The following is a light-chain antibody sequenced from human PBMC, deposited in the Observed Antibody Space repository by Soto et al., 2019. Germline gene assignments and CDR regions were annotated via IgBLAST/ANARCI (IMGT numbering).Light chain of an antibody. CDR2: GAS. J-gene: IGKJ1*01. CDR3: QQYGSSPRT. CDR1: QLISNY. V-gene: IGKV3-20*01. Sequence: EIMLTQSPATLSLSPGETATLSCRANQLISNYLAWYQQKPGQAPRLLIYGASSRATGIPDRFSGSGSGTDFTLTISRLEPEDFAVYYCQQYGSSPRTFGQGTKVDIK.